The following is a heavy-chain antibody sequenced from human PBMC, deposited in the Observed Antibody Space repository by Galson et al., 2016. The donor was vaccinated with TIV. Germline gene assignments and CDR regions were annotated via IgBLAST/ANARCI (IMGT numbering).Heavy chain of an antibody. J-gene: IGHJ1*01. CDR2: MNPNSGDT. CDR3: ARVSPAGGGRSSDCKH. CDR1: GYNFSNYD. D-gene: IGHD6-6*01. Sequence: SVKVSCKASGYNFSNYDINWVRQAAGQGLEWMGWMNPNSGDTGYAEKFQGRLAMTSDTSLHTAFMELTGLRSEDAAVYFCARVSPAGGGRSSDCKHWGQGTLITVS. V-gene: IGHV1-8*02.